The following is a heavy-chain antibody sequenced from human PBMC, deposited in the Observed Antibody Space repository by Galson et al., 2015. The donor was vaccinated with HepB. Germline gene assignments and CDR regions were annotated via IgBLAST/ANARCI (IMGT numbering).Heavy chain of an antibody. CDR1: GFTFSSYA. J-gene: IGHJ2*01. CDR2: ISGSGGST. D-gene: IGHD4-17*01. V-gene: IGHV3-23*01. Sequence: SLRLSCAASGFTFSSYAMSWVRQAPGKGLEWVSAISGSGGSTYYADSVKGRFTISRDNSKNTLYLQMNSLRAEDTAVYYCAKANDYGDFPIGYWYFDLWGRGTLVTVSS. CDR3: AKANDYGDFPIGYWYFDL.